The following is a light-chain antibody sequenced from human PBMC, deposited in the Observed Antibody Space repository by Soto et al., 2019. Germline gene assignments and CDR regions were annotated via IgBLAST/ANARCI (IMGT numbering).Light chain of an antibody. V-gene: IGKV3-20*01. Sequence: VLTQTKGTLSLSPGERATLSCRASQSISSPYLAWYQQKPGQAPRLLIDGASSRATGVPDRFSGSGSGTDFTLTISRLEPEDFAVYSCQQYDSWTFGQGSKV. J-gene: IGKJ1*01. CDR2: GAS. CDR1: QSISSPY. CDR3: QQYDSWT.